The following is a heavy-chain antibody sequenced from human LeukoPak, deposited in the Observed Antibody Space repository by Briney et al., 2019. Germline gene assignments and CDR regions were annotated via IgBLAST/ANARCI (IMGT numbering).Heavy chain of an antibody. V-gene: IGHV3-21*04. CDR2: ISTSSSYI. D-gene: IGHD6-13*01. CDR1: GFTFTSYN. CDR3: AKDIRYSSSWYDY. J-gene: IGHJ4*02. Sequence: GGSLRLSCAASGFTFTSYNMNWVRQAPGKGLEWVSSISTSSSYIYYADSVKGRFTISRDNAKNSLYLQMNSLRAEDTALYYCAKDIRYSSSWYDYWGQGTLVTVSS.